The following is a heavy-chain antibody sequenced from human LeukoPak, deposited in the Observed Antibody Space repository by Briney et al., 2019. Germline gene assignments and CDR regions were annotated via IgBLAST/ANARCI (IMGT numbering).Heavy chain of an antibody. J-gene: IGHJ4*02. CDR2: ISSNGGRT. D-gene: IGHD4-23*01. CDR3: VKGGTTVVTPFDY. Sequence: GGSLRLSCSASGFTFSRYVMYWVRQAPGKELEYVSAISSNGGRTYYADSVKGRFNISRDNSKNTLYLQMSSLRAEDTAVYYCVKGGTTVVTPFDYWGQGTLVTVSS. CDR1: GFTFSRYV. V-gene: IGHV3-64D*06.